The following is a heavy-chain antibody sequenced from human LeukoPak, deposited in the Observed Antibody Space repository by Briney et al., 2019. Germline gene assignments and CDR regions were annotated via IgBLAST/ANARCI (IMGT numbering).Heavy chain of an antibody. CDR2: INRDGTEK. Sequence: GGSLRLSCATSGFNFSDSRMTWVRQAPGKGLQWEANINRDGTEKHFLDSIEGRFTISRDNRKKSLYLQMNSLRPQDTAVYFCVRGDWYFESWGQGTLVTVSS. V-gene: IGHV3-7*04. CDR3: VRGDWYFES. J-gene: IGHJ4*02. CDR1: GFNFSDSR. D-gene: IGHD2-21*01.